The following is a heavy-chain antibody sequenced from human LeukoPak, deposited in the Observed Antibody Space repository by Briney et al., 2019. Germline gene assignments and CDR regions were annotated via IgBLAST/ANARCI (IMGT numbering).Heavy chain of an antibody. J-gene: IGHJ6*04. CDR3: AREVRGGLWPGSAGTGWYYYGMDV. CDR1: GGTFSSYA. CDR2: IIPIFGTA. D-gene: IGHD3-10*01. Sequence: SVKVSCKASGGTFSSYAISWVRQAPGQGLEWMGGIIPIFGTANYAQKFQGRVTITADESTSTAYMELSSLRSEDTAVYYCAREVRGGLWPGSAGTGWYYYGMDVWGKGTTVTVSS. V-gene: IGHV1-69*01.